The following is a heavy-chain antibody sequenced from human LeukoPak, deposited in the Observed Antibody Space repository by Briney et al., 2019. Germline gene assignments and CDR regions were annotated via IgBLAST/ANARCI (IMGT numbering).Heavy chain of an antibody. CDR3: ARVAGWHWFDP. CDR1: GFTFSSYD. J-gene: IGHJ5*02. V-gene: IGHV3-23*01. Sequence: GGALRLSCAASGFTFSSYDMTWVRQAPGRGLEWVSSIRPSGDNTHYGDSVKGRFTISRDNSKNTVYLQMNNMRVDDTAVYYCARVAGWHWFDPWGQGTLVTVSS. D-gene: IGHD6-19*01. CDR2: IRPSGDNT.